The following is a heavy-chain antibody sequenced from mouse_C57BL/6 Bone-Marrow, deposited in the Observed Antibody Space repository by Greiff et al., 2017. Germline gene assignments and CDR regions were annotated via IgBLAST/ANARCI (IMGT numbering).Heavy chain of an antibody. Sequence: QVQLQQSGAELARPGASVKLSCKASGYTFTSYGISWVKQRPGQGLEWIGEIYPRSGNTYYNEKFKGKATLTADKSSSTAYMELRSLTSEDSAVYVCAGLLRFYWDFDVWGTGTTVTVSS. CDR3: AGLLRFYWDFDV. D-gene: IGHD2-3*01. J-gene: IGHJ1*03. CDR2: IYPRSGNT. V-gene: IGHV1-81*01. CDR1: GYTFTSYG.